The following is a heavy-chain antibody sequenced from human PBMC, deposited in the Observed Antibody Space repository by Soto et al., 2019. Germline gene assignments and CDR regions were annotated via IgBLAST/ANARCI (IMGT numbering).Heavy chain of an antibody. V-gene: IGHV1-18*01. CDR3: ARDRGSSACYSFDS. CDR1: GYTFTTDG. D-gene: IGHD6-19*01. CDR2: ISTYNGNT. J-gene: IGHJ4*02. Sequence: ASVKVSCKASGYTFTTDGISWVRQAPGQGLEWMGWISTYNGNTNYAQKVQGRVTMTTDTSTSTAYMELRSLRSDDTAVYYCARDRGSSACYSFDSWGQGTLVTVSS.